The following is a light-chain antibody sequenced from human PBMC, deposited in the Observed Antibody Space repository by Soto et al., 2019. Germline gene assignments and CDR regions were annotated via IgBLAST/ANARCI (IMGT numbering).Light chain of an antibody. CDR3: QQYDNYWT. CDR2: DAS. J-gene: IGKJ1*01. V-gene: IGKV1-5*01. CDR1: QSISSW. Sequence: IQMTQSPSTLSATAGDRVTITCRASQSISSWLAWYQQKPGKAPKLLIYDASNLESGVPSRFSGSGSGTEFTLTISNLQPEDFATYYCQQYDNYWTFGPGTKV.